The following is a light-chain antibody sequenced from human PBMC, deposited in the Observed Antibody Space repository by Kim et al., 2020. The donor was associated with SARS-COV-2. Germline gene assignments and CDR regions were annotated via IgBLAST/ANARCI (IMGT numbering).Light chain of an antibody. CDR2: DAS. V-gene: IGKV1-33*01. J-gene: IGKJ2*01. Sequence: DIQMTQSPSSLSASVGDRVTITCQASQDISNYLNWYQQKPGKAPKLLIYDASNLETGVPSRFSGSGSGTDFTFTISSLQPEDIATYYCQQYDNHPSYTFGQGTKLEI. CDR1: QDISNY. CDR3: QQYDNHPSYT.